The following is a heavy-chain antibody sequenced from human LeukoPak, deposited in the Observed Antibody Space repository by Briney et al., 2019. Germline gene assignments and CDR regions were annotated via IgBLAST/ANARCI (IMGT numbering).Heavy chain of an antibody. CDR3: ARDRPPGRGYYPVSPFDY. J-gene: IGHJ4*02. CDR1: GGTFSSYA. D-gene: IGHD3-22*01. Sequence: ASVKVSCKASGGTFSSYAISWVRQAPGQGLEWMGWISTYNGNTNYAQNLQDRVTMTTDTSTSTAYMELRSLRSDDTAVYYCARDRPPGRGYYPVSPFDYWGQGTLVIVSS. V-gene: IGHV1-18*01. CDR2: ISTYNGNT.